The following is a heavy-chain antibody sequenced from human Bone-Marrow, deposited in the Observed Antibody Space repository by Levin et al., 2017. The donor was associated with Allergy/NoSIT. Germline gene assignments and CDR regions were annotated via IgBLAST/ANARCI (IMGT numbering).Heavy chain of an antibody. CDR1: GGPISSSSDH. CDR3: TSDGGKGGNADY. V-gene: IGHV4-39*07. Sequence: SETLSLTCTVYGGPISSSSDHWGWIRQPPGKGLEWIGSIHYSGSTNYNPSLKSRVTISLDTSKNQFSLRLNSVTAADTAVYFCTSDGGKGGNADYWGQGTLITVSS. D-gene: IGHD4-23*01. CDR2: IHYSGST. J-gene: IGHJ4*02.